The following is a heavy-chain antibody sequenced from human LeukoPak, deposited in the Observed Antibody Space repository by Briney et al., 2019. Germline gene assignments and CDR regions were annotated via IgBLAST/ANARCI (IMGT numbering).Heavy chain of an antibody. D-gene: IGHD3-3*01. CDR2: ISGSGGST. J-gene: IGHJ5*02. CDR3: AKHLYDFWSGRYGWFDP. V-gene: IGHV3-23*01. CDR1: GFTFSSYA. Sequence: GGSLRLSCAASGFTFSSYAMSWVRQAPGKGLEWVSAISGSGGSTYYADSVKGRFTISRDNSKNTLYLQMNSLRAEDTAVYYCAKHLYDFWSGRYGWFDPWGQGTLVTVSS.